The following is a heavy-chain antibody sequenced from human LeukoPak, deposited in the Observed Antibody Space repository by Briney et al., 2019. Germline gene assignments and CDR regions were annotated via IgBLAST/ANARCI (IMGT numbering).Heavy chain of an antibody. Sequence: PSETLSLTCTVSGGSISSGNYYWSWIRQPPGKGLEWIGYIYYSGSTYYNPSLKSRVTISVDTSKNQFSLKLSSVTAADTAVYYCARAAGQDDFWSVTYQGAFDIWGQGTMVTVSS. CDR2: IYYSGST. D-gene: IGHD3-3*01. V-gene: IGHV4-30-4*08. CDR1: GGSISSGNYY. J-gene: IGHJ3*02. CDR3: ARAAGQDDFWSVTYQGAFDI.